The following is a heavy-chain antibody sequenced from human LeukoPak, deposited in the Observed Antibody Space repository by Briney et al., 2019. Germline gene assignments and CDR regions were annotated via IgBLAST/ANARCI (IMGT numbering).Heavy chain of an antibody. D-gene: IGHD1-26*01. Sequence: GGPLRLSCAASGFTFSTYSMNWVRQAPGKGLEWVSSINSRSSYIYYADSVKGRFTISRDNAKNSLYLQMNSLRAEDTAVYYCAREDGIVGATSAFDYWGQGTLVTVSS. CDR3: AREDGIVGATSAFDY. J-gene: IGHJ4*02. V-gene: IGHV3-21*01. CDR2: INSRSSYI. CDR1: GFTFSTYS.